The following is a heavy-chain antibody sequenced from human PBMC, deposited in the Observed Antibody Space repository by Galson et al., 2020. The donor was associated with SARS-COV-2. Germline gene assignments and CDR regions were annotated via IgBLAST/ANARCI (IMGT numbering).Heavy chain of an antibody. CDR3: ARESLGSLDP. D-gene: IGHD3-16*01. V-gene: IGHV3-11*01. J-gene: IGHJ5*02. CDR2: IKNGGDTI. CDR1: GFIFSDAH. Sequence: NAGRSLRLSCAASGFIFSDAHMTWIRQAPGKRLEWISYIKNGGDTIYYADSVKGRFTMSRDNANNLLYLQMNSLRVEDTARYYWARESLGSLDPWGQVILVTVST.